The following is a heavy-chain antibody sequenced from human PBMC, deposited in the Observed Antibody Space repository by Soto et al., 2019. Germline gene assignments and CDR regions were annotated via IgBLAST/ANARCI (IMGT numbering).Heavy chain of an antibody. CDR1: GFSFSSYA. Sequence: GGSLRLSCAASGFSFSSYAMSWVRQAPGKGLEWVSGISGSGGSIYYADSVKGRFTISRDNSNNTLYLQMSSLRAEDTAVYYCAKDLPIAGTTRCLDSWGQGTLVTVSS. J-gene: IGHJ4*02. D-gene: IGHD6-13*01. CDR3: AKDLPIAGTTRCLDS. CDR2: ISGSGGSI. V-gene: IGHV3-23*01.